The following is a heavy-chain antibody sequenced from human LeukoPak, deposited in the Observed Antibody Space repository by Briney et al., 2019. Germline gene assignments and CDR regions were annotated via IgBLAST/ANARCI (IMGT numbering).Heavy chain of an antibody. CDR1: GFTFSSYS. CDR3: AKDQPQGGAYSSGWYASHAFDI. Sequence: PGGSLRLSCAASGFTFSSYSMNWVRQAPGKGLEWVSSISSSSSYIYYADSVKGRFTISRDNAKNSLYLQMNSLRAEDTALYYCAKDQPQGGAYSSGWYASHAFDIWGQGTMVTVSS. CDR2: ISSSSSYI. V-gene: IGHV3-21*04. J-gene: IGHJ3*02. D-gene: IGHD6-19*01.